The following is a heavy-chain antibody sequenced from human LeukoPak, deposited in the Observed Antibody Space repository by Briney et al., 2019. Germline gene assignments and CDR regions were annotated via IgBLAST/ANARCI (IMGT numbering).Heavy chain of an antibody. Sequence: PSETLSLTCTVSGGSISSSSYYWGWIRQPPGKGLEWIGSIYYSGSTYYNPSLKSRVTISVDTSKNQFSLKLSSVTAADTAVYYCARHQYSSGVPWFDPWGQGTLVSVSS. CDR1: GGSISSSSYY. D-gene: IGHD6-19*01. CDR3: ARHQYSSGVPWFDP. J-gene: IGHJ5*02. V-gene: IGHV4-39*01. CDR2: IYYSGST.